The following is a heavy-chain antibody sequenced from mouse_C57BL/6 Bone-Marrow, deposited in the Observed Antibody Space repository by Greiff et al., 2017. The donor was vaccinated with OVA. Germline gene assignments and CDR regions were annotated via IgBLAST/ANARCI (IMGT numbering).Heavy chain of an antibody. Sequence: EVQLQESGPGLVKPSQSLSLTCSVTGYSITSGYYWNWIRQFPGNKLEWVGYISYDGSNNYNPTLKNRISITRDTSKNQFFLKLNSVTTEDTATYYCARNAYYSNYDYYAMDYWGQGTSVTVSS. CDR3: ARNAYYSNYDYYAMDY. J-gene: IGHJ4*01. CDR2: ISYDGSN. V-gene: IGHV3-6*01. CDR1: GYSITSGYY. D-gene: IGHD2-5*01.